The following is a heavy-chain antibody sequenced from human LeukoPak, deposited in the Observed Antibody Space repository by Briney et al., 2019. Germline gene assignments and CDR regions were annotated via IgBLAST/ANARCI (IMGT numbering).Heavy chain of an antibody. CDR3: ARVGDSSGYSVFDS. D-gene: IGHD3-22*01. CDR2: IYYSGST. Sequence: SETLSLTCIVPGGAVSGYYWSWIRQPPGKGLEWIGYIYYSGSTDYNPSLKSRLTMSIDTSKNQFSLRLSSVTAADTAVYYCARVGDSSGYSVFDSWGQGTLVTVSS. V-gene: IGHV4-59*02. CDR1: GGAVSGYY. J-gene: IGHJ4*02.